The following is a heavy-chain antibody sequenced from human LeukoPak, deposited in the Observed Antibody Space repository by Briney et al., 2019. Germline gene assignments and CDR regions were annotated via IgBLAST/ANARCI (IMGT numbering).Heavy chain of an antibody. V-gene: IGHV3-23*01. CDR1: GFTFSSYA. D-gene: IGHD6-13*01. Sequence: GGSLRLSCAAAGFTFSSYAMGWVRQAPGKGLEWISSISGSGGSTYYADSVKGRFTISRDNSKNTLYLQMNSLRAEDTAVYYCARVFGGIAAAGYYYYYGMDVWGQGTTVTVSS. CDR2: ISGSGGST. J-gene: IGHJ6*02. CDR3: ARVFGGIAAAGYYYYYGMDV.